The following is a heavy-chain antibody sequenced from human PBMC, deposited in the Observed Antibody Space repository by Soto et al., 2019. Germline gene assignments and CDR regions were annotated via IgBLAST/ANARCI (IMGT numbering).Heavy chain of an antibody. CDR3: PRSPFYPCEPRSDAFDI. J-gene: IGHJ3*02. D-gene: IGHD4-17*01. CDR1: GYSFTSYW. Sequence: GESLKVSCKGSGYSFTSYWIGWVRQMPGKGLEWMGIIYPGDSDTRYSPSFQGQVTISADKSISTAYLQWSSLKASDTAMYYCPRSPFYPCEPRSDAFDIWGQATRVTV. CDR2: IYPGDSDT. V-gene: IGHV5-51*01.